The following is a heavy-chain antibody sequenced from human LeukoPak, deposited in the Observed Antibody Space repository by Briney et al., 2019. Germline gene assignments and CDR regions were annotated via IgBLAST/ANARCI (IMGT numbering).Heavy chain of an antibody. V-gene: IGHV4-4*07. D-gene: IGHD2-15*01. CDR2: IYTSERT. J-gene: IGHJ3*02. Sequence: SETLSLTCTVSGGSISSYYWSWIRQPAGKGLEWIGRIYTSERTNYNPSLKSRVTMSVDTSKNQFSMKLSSVTAADTAVYYCAREAWWRAFDIWGQGTMVTVSS. CDR3: AREAWWRAFDI. CDR1: GGSISSYY.